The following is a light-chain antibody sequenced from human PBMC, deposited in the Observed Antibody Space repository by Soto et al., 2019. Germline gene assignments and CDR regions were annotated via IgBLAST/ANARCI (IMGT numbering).Light chain of an antibody. J-gene: IGLJ2*01. V-gene: IGLV2-8*01. CDR3: SSYAGTNNVV. CDR2: EVT. Sequence: QSALTQPPSASGSPGQSVTISCTGTSSDLGGYNYVSWYQQYPGKAPRLMIYEVTKRPSGVPDRFSGSKSDNTASLTVSGLQAEDEADYYCSSYAGTNNVVFGGGTKLTVL. CDR1: SSDLGGYNY.